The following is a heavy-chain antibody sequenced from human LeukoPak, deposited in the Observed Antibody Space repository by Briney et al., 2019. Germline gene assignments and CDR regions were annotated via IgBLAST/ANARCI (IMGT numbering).Heavy chain of an antibody. J-gene: IGHJ4*02. CDR3: AKRDYPSPTDFYPLFDY. D-gene: IGHD3/OR15-3a*01. CDR1: GFIFDNYA. Sequence: GGSLGLSCVASGFIFDNYAMAWVRQAPGKGLEWVSGISGSAERMYYADSVRGRFTISRDNSKNTLFLQLNSLRADDTAVYFCAKRDYPSPTDFYPLFDYWGPGALVTVSS. V-gene: IGHV3-23*01. CDR2: ISGSAERM.